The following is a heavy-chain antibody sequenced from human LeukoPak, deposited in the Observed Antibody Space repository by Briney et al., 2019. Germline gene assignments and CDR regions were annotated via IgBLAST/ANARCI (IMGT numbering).Heavy chain of an antibody. Sequence: SETVSLTCAVYSGSLSGYYWSWIRQPPGRGLEWIGEINRSGSANYNPSLRSRVTVSVDMSKNQFSLKLTSVTAADTAVYHCARKEWVPYYFDYWGQGALVTVSS. CDR3: ARKEWVPYYFDY. V-gene: IGHV4-34*01. CDR2: INRSGSA. D-gene: IGHD3-3*01. CDR1: SGSLSGYY. J-gene: IGHJ4*02.